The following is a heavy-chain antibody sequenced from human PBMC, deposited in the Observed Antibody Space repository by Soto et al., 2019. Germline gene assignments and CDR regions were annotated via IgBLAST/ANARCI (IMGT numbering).Heavy chain of an antibody. CDR1: GFTFSSYA. V-gene: IGHV3-23*01. CDR3: AKDRTYYYDSSGYWPFYYYYGMDV. CDR2: ISGSGGST. J-gene: IGHJ6*02. Sequence: GGSLRLSCAASGFTFSSYAMSWVRQVPGKGLEWVSAISGSGGSTYYADSVKGRFTISRDNSKNTLYLQMNSLRAEDTAVYYCAKDRTYYYDSSGYWPFYYYYGMDVWGQGTTVTVSS. D-gene: IGHD3-22*01.